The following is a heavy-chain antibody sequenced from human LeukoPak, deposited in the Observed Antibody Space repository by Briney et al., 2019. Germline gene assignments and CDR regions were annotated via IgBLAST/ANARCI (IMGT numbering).Heavy chain of an antibody. D-gene: IGHD6-6*01. CDR1: GYTFTSYY. CDR3: ARDLGIAARPGGVDY. Sequence: ASVKVSCKASGYTFTSYYMHWVRQAPGQGPEWMGIINPSGGSTSYAQKFQGRVTMTRDTSTSTVYMELSSLRSEDTAVYYCARDLGIAARPGGVDYWGQGTLVTVSS. J-gene: IGHJ4*02. V-gene: IGHV1-46*01. CDR2: INPSGGST.